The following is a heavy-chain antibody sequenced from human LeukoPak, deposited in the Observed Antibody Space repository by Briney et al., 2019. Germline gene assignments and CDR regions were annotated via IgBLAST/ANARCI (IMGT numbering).Heavy chain of an antibody. Sequence: ASVKVSCKASGYTFTSYGISWVRQAPGQGLEWMGWISAYNGNTNYAQKLRGRVTMTTDTSTSTAYMELRSLRSDDTAVYYCQYSSGRNFDYWGQGTLVTVSS. D-gene: IGHD6-19*01. J-gene: IGHJ4*02. V-gene: IGHV1-18*01. CDR2: ISAYNGNT. CDR1: GYTFTSYG. CDR3: QYSSGRNFDY.